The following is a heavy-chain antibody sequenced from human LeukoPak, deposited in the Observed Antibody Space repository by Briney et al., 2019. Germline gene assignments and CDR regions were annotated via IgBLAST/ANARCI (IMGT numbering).Heavy chain of an antibody. V-gene: IGHV3-30*02. CDR3: AKDLPSPYFDY. CDR1: GFTFSSYG. D-gene: IGHD5/OR15-5a*01. CDR2: IRSDGSTK. Sequence: GGSLRLSCAASGFTFSSYGMHWVRQAPGKGLEWVAFIRSDGSTKYYADSVKGRFTISRDNSKNTVYLQMNSLRPEDTAVYYCAKDLPSPYFDYWGQGTLVTVSS. J-gene: IGHJ4*02.